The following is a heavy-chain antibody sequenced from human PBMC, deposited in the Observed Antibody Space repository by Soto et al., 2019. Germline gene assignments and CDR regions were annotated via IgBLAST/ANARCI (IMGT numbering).Heavy chain of an antibody. CDR3: ARRGGALGY. CDR1: GFTFSSYA. D-gene: IGHD3-16*01. J-gene: IGHJ4*02. V-gene: IGHV3-23*01. Sequence: EVQLMESGGGLVQPGGSQRLSCAASGFTFSSYAMSWVRQAPGKGLEWVSVITGSGSTTYYADSVKGRFTISRDNSKNTLYLQMNSLRAEDTAVYYCARRGGALGYWGQGTLVTVSS. CDR2: ITGSGSTT.